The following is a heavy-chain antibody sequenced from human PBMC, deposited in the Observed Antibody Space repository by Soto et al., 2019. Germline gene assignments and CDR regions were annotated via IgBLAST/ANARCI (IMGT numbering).Heavy chain of an antibody. CDR2: IIPIFGTA. J-gene: IGHJ5*02. D-gene: IGHD6-6*01. CDR3: AREETTTDARQSYNWFDP. Sequence: QVQLVQSGAEVKKPGSSVKVSCKASGGTFSSYAISWVRQAPGQGLEWMGGIIPIFGTANYAQKFQGRVTITADESTSTAYMELSSLRSEDTAVYYCAREETTTDARQSYNWFDPWGQGTLVTVSS. CDR1: GGTFSSYA. V-gene: IGHV1-69*01.